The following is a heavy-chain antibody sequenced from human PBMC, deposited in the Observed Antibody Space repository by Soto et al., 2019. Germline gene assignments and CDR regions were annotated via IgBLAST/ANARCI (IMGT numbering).Heavy chain of an antibody. Sequence: PSETLSLTCTVSCASISNSYWSWIRQPPGKGLEWIGYIYYSGSTNYNPSLKSRVTISADTSKNQFSPNLSSVTAADTAVYFCARHADPYGGLGAYFDSWGKGNLDTVSS. V-gene: IGHV4-59*08. D-gene: IGHD5-12*01. J-gene: IGHJ4*02. CDR2: IYYSGST. CDR1: CASISNSY. CDR3: ARHADPYGGLGAYFDS.